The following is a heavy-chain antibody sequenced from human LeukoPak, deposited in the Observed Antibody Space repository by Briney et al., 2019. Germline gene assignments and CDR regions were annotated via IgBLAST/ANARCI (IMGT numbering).Heavy chain of an antibody. J-gene: IGHJ4*02. CDR1: GYTFTGHY. CDR2: INPNSGGT. Sequence: GASVKVSCKASGYTFTGHYIHWVRQAPGQGLEWMGWINPNSGGTNYAQTFQGRVSMTRDTSITTTYIELSRLRSDDTAIYYCARGQDYGSGNYFSSPDYWGQGTLVTVSS. CDR3: ARGQDYGSGNYFSSPDY. D-gene: IGHD3-10*01. V-gene: IGHV1-2*02.